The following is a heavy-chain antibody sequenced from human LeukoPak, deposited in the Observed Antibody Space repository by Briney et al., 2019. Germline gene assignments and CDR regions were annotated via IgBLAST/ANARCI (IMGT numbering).Heavy chain of an antibody. CDR1: GFTFSSYA. CDR3: ARDSGEWLRITTGMGC. D-gene: IGHD5-12*01. CDR2: ISYDGSNK. Sequence: GGSLRLSCAASGFTFSSYAMHWVRQAPGKGLEWVAVISYDGSNKYYADSVKGRFTISRDNSKNTLYLQMNSLRAEDTAVYYCARDSGEWLRITTGMGCWGQGTLVTVSS. V-gene: IGHV3-30*04. J-gene: IGHJ4*02.